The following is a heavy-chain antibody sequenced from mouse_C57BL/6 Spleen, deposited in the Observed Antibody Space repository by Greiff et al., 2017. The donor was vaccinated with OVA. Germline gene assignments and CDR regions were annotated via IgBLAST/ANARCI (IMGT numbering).Heavy chain of an antibody. CDR1: GFTFSSYG. Sequence: EVKVVESGGDLVKPGGSLKLSCAASGFTFSSYGMSWVRQTPDKRLEWVATISSGGSYTYYPDSVKGRFTISRDNAKNTLYLQMSSLKSEDTAMYYCARDGYHDYWGQGTTLTVSS. CDR3: ARDGYHDY. CDR2: ISSGGSYT. J-gene: IGHJ2*01. V-gene: IGHV5-6*01. D-gene: IGHD2-3*01.